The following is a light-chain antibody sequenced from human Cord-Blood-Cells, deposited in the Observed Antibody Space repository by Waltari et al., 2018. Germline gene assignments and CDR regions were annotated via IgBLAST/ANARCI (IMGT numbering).Light chain of an antibody. CDR2: GVS. Sequence: QSALTQPASVSGSPGPSLTISCPGTSSDVGGYKYVSLYQQHPGKAPKLMIYGVSIRPSGVSNRFSGSKSGNTASLTISGLQAEDEADYYCSSYTSSSTWVFGGGTKLTVL. CDR1: SSDVGGYKY. V-gene: IGLV2-14*01. J-gene: IGLJ3*02. CDR3: SSYTSSSTWV.